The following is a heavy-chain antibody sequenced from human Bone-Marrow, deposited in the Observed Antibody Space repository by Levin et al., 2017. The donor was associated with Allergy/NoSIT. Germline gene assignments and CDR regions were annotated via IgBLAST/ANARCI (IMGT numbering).Heavy chain of an antibody. V-gene: IGHV3-74*01. CDR1: GFTFTSYW. J-gene: IGHJ4*02. CDR2: INADGDTT. D-gene: IGHD4-17*01. CDR3: VRVGSRYGESSDIDY. Sequence: GGSLRLSCAASGFTFTSYWMHWVRQVPRKGLVWVSRINADGDTTTYADSVRGRFTVSRDNARNTLDLQMNSLRAEDTAVYFCVRVGSRYGESSDIDYWGQGTLVSVYS.